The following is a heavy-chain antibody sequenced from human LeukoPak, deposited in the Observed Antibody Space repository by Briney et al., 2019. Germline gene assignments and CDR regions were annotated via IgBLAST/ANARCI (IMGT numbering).Heavy chain of an antibody. CDR3: ASGWSTYYFDY. J-gene: IGHJ4*02. D-gene: IGHD6-19*01. Sequence: PGGSLTLSCAASGFTFSDYYMSWIRQAPGKGLEWVSYISSSSSYTNYADSVKARFTISRDNAKNSLYLQMNSLRAEDTAVYYCASGWSTYYFDYWGQGTLVTVSS. V-gene: IGHV3-11*06. CDR1: GFTFSDYY. CDR2: ISSSSSYT.